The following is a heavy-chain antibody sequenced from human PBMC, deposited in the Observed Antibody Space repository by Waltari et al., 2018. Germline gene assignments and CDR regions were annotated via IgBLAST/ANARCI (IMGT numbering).Heavy chain of an antibody. CDR3: ARHWKKSGYRFVP. CDR1: GGSISSSSYY. J-gene: IGHJ5*02. CDR2: IYYSGST. V-gene: IGHV4-39*01. Sequence: QLQLQESGPGLVMPSETLSPTCTVSGGSISSSSYYRGWIRQSPGKGLGWIGSIYYSGSTYYNPTLKSRVTISGDTSKNQFSLKLSSVTAADTAVYYCARHWKKSGYRFVPWGQGTLVTVSS. D-gene: IGHD5-12*01.